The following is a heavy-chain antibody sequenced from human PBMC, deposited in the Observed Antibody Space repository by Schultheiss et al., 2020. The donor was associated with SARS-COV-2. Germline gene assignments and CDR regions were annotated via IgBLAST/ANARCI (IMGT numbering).Heavy chain of an antibody. CDR3: ARDNWAGGLGY. CDR2: ISGNGGST. Sequence: GGSLRLSCTASGFTFSRYGMHWVRQAPGKGLEYVSTISGNGGSTYYADSVKGRFTISRDNAKNSLYLQMNSLRAEDTAVYYCARDNWAGGLGYWGQGTLVTVSS. CDR1: GFTFSRYG. D-gene: IGHD3-10*01. V-gene: IGHV3-64*04. J-gene: IGHJ4*02.